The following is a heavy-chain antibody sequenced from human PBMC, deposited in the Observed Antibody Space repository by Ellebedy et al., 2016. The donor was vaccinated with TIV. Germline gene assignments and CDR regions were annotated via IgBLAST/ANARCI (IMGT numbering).Heavy chain of an antibody. CDR2: ISSSSSTI. J-gene: IGHJ4*02. CDR3: ARDTALEIFGVVTTLDY. D-gene: IGHD3-3*01. CDR1: GFTFSSYS. Sequence: GESLKISCAASGFTFSSYSMNWVRQAPGKGLEWVSYISSSSSTIYYSDSVKGRFTISRDNAKNSLYLQMNSLRDEDTAVYYCARDTALEIFGVVTTLDYWGQGTLVTVSS. V-gene: IGHV3-48*02.